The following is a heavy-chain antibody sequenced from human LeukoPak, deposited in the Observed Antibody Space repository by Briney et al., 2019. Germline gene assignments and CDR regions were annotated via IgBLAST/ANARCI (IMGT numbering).Heavy chain of an antibody. V-gene: IGHV3-23*01. CDR1: GITFSSYD. CDR2: ISDRGKT. CDR3: AKLPTIFGVADSFDI. Sequence: GGSLRLSCEATGITFSSYDMTWVRQAPGKGLEWISAISDRGKTGYAESVKGRFTISRDNSKNTLYLQLTSLRDEDTAIYYCAKLPTIFGVADSFDIWAKGHWSPSLQ. D-gene: IGHD3-3*01. J-gene: IGHJ3*02.